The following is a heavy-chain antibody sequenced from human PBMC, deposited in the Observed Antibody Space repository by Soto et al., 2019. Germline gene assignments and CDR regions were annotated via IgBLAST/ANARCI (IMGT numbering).Heavy chain of an antibody. J-gene: IGHJ4*02. CDR1: GGSISSGGYY. D-gene: IGHD5-18*01. CDR2: IYYSGST. V-gene: IGHV4-31*03. CDR3: AMHGNTAMVTFYFDY. Sequence: PSETLSLTCTVSGGSISSGGYYWSWIRQHPGKGLEWIGYIYYSGSTYYNPSLKSRVTISVDTSKNQFSLKLSSVTAAGTAVYYCAMHGNTAMVTFYFDYWGQGTLVTVSS.